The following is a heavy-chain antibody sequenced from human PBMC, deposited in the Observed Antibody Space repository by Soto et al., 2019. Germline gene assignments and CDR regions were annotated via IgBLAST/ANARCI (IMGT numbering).Heavy chain of an antibody. V-gene: IGHV3-66*01. CDR2: IYSGGST. CDR3: ARGLYSGWHYFDY. J-gene: IGHJ4*02. D-gene: IGHD5-12*01. Sequence: VWSLRHSCAASLFTVSSNYMSWVRKAPGKGLEWVSVIYSGGSTYYADSVKGRFTISRDNSKNTPYLQMNSLRAEDTAVYYCARGLYSGWHYFDYWGQGTLVTVSS. CDR1: LFTVSSNY.